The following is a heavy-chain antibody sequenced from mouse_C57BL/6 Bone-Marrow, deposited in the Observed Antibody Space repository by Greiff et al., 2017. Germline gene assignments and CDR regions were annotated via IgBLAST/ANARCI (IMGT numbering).Heavy chain of an antibody. V-gene: IGHV5-17*01. CDR2: ISSGSSTI. CDR1: GFTFSDYG. J-gene: IGHJ2*01. Sequence: EVQVVESGGGLVKPGGSLKLSCAASGFTFSDYGMDWVRQAPEKGLEWVAYISSGSSTIYYAVTVKGRFTISRDNAKNTLFLQMTSLRSEDPAMYYCARRWLWDYWGQGTTLTVSS. CDR3: ARRWLWDY. D-gene: IGHD2-3*01.